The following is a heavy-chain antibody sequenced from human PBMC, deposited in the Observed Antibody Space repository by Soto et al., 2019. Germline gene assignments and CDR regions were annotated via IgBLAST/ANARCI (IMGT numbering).Heavy chain of an antibody. J-gene: IGHJ6*02. Sequence: GGSLRLSCAASGFTFSSYSMNWVRQAPGKGLEWVSYISSSSSTIYYADSVKGRFTISRDNAKNSLYLQMNSLRDEDTAVYYCASQLYYGSGSYYQDYYYYYGMDVWGQGTTVTVSS. V-gene: IGHV3-48*02. CDR3: ASQLYYGSGSYYQDYYYYYGMDV. D-gene: IGHD3-10*01. CDR2: ISSSSSTI. CDR1: GFTFSSYS.